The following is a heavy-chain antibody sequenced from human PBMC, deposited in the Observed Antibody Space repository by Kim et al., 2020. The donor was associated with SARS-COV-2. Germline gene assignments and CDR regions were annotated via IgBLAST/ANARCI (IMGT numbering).Heavy chain of an antibody. V-gene: IGHV4-39*06. D-gene: IGHD3-22*01. Sequence: YKPSLKSPITITVETAKTQFALKLSSVTAADTAVYYCARKWLLPPYYVDYWGQGTLVTVSS. J-gene: IGHJ4*02. CDR3: ARKWLLPPYYVDY.